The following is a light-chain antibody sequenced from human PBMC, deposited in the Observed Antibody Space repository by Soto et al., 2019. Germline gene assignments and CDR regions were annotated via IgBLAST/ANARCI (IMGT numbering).Light chain of an antibody. CDR3: QQYSSPRRT. J-gene: IGKJ1*01. V-gene: IGKV4-1*01. CDR2: WAS. Sequence: DTVMTQSPYSLAVSLGERATINCKSSQSVLYSSNNKNYLAWYQQKPGQPPKLLIYWASTRESGVPDRFSGSGSGTDFTLTISSLQAEDVAVYYCQQYSSPRRTFGQGTKVDIK. CDR1: QSVLYSSNNKNY.